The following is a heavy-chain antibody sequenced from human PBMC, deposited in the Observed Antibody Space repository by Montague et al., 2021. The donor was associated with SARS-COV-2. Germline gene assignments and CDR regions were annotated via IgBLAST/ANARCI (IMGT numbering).Heavy chain of an antibody. D-gene: IGHD1-7*01. CDR2: IDWEGDT. Sequence: PALVKPTQTLTLTCTFSGFSLTTSGVSVSWVRQPPGKALEWLAVIDWEGDTHYSTSLKTRLTISKDSTGNQVVLTVTNMDPVDTATYYCARILSRIGNYDAVFHYGMDVWGQGTTVAVSS. V-gene: IGHV2-70*19. CDR1: GFSLTTSGVS. CDR3: ARILSRIGNYDAVFHYGMDV. J-gene: IGHJ6*02.